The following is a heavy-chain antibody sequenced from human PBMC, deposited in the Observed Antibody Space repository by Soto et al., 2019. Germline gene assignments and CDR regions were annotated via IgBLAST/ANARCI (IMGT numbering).Heavy chain of an antibody. CDR2: IKYDGSEE. CDR1: GFTFDNYA. Sequence: GGSLRLSCAASGFTFDNYAMSWVRQAPGKGLECVANIKYDGSEEYYVDSVKGRFTISRDNAKNSLYLQMNSLRDEDSAVYYCVTDLNWQGHWGQGTLVTVSS. V-gene: IGHV3-7*01. J-gene: IGHJ4*02. CDR3: VTDLNWQGH.